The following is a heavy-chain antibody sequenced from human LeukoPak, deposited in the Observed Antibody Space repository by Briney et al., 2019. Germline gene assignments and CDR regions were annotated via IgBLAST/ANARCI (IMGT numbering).Heavy chain of an antibody. CDR3: ARVLIVATIVYFDY. D-gene: IGHD5-12*01. J-gene: IGHJ4*02. CDR1: GFTFSSYW. CDR2: IKQDGSEK. Sequence: GGSLRLSCAASGFTFSSYWMSWVRQAPGKGLEWVANIKQDGSEKYYVDSVKGRFTISRDNAKNSLYLQMNSLRAEDTAVYYCARVLIVATIVYFDYWGQGTLVTVSS. V-gene: IGHV3-7*01.